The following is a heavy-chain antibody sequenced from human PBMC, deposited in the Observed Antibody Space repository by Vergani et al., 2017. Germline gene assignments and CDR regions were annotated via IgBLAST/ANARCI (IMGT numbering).Heavy chain of an antibody. CDR2: IDDKGKS. J-gene: IGHJ3*01. Sequence: QVQLQESGPGLVKASQTLSLTCAVSGADFNSYYWTWIRQSPGRGLEWIGEIDDKGKSICNPTLKSRVTMSVDNSKRQFSLNVTSVTAADSAMYYCVRRDFWVGPRTFDFWGAGTPVTVSS. CDR3: VRRDFWVGPRTFDF. CDR1: GADFNSYY. D-gene: IGHD3-3*01. V-gene: IGHV4-34*09.